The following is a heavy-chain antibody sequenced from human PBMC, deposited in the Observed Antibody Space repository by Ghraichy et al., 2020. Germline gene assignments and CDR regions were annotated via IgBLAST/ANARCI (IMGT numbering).Heavy chain of an antibody. CDR3: ARDLGYCSGGSCYSFDY. Sequence: SETLSLTCAVYGGSFSGYYWSWIRQPPGKGLEWIGEINHSGSTNYNPSLKSRVTISVDTPKNQFSLKLSSVTAADTAVYYCARDLGYCSGGSCYSFDYWGQGTLVTVSS. CDR1: GGSFSGYY. V-gene: IGHV4-34*01. J-gene: IGHJ4*02. D-gene: IGHD2-15*01. CDR2: INHSGST.